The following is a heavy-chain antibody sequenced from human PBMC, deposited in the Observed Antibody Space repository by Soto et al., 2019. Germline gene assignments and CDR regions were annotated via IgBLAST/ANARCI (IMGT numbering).Heavy chain of an antibody. J-gene: IGHJ5*02. CDR2: IYYSGST. Sequence: QLQLQESGPGLVKPSETLSLTCTVSGGSISSSSYYWGWIRQPPGKELEWIGSIYYSGSTYYNPSLKSRVTISVDTSKNQFSLKLSSVTAADTAVYYCARSYCSSTSCPFDPWGQGTLVTVSS. CDR1: GGSISSSSYY. D-gene: IGHD2-2*01. CDR3: ARSYCSSTSCPFDP. V-gene: IGHV4-39*01.